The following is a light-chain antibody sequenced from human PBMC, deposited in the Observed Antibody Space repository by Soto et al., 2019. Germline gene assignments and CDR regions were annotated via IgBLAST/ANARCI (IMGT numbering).Light chain of an antibody. J-gene: IGKJ3*01. Sequence: DIQMTQSPSFVSASVGDRVTITCRASQGISNWLAWYQQKPGKAPKLLIYATSNLQGGVPSRFSGSGSGTDFTLTIGSLQPEDSETYYCQQSSSFTLTFVPGTKVDIK. V-gene: IGKV1-12*01. CDR1: QGISNW. CDR2: ATS. CDR3: QQSSSFTLT.